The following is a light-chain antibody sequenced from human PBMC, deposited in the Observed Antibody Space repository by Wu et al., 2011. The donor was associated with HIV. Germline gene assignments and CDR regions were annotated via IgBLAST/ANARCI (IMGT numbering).Light chain of an antibody. J-gene: IGKJ4*01. CDR2: DAS. Sequence: CRASQSVGSFLAWYQQKPGQAPRLLIYDASNRATGIPARFSGSGSGTDFTLTISRLEPEDFAVYYCQQYGSSPGVTFGGGTKVEIK. CDR1: QSVGSF. V-gene: IGKV3-20*01. CDR3: QQYGSSPGVT.